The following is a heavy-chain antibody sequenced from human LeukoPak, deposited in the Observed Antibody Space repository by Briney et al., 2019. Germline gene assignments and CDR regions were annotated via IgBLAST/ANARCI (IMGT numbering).Heavy chain of an antibody. J-gene: IGHJ5*02. CDR1: GYTFTGYY. D-gene: IGHD1-26*01. CDR2: ISVYNGNT. Sequence: ASVKVSCKASGYTFTGYYMHWVRQAPGQGLEWMGWISVYNGNTNYAQKFQSRVTMTTDTSTTTAYMELRSLRSDDTAVYYRARDTFLQDGSYTWFDPWGQGTLVTVSS. CDR3: ARDTFLQDGSYTWFDP. V-gene: IGHV1-18*04.